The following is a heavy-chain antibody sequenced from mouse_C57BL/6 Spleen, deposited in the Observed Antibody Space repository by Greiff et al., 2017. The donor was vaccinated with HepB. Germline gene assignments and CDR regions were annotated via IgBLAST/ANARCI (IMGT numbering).Heavy chain of an antibody. D-gene: IGHD3-2*02. CDR2: IYPGSGST. V-gene: IGHV1-55*01. J-gene: IGHJ3*01. CDR1: GYTFTSYW. Sequence: QVQLKQPGAELVKPGASVKMSCKASGYTFTSYWITWVKQRPGQGLEWIGDIYPGSGSTNYNETFKSKATLTVDTSSSTAYMQLSSLTSEDSAVYYCAREEDNSSYGPFAYWGQGTLVTVSA. CDR3: AREEDNSSYGPFAY.